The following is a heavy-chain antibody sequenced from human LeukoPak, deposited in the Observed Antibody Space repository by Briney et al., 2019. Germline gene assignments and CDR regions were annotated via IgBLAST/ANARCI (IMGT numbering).Heavy chain of an antibody. CDR1: GYTFTDYY. D-gene: IGHD4-17*01. J-gene: IGHJ3*01. V-gene: IGHV1-2*02. Sequence: ASVKVSCKASGYTFTDYYIHWMRQAPGQGLEWMGWINPKRGVTTYAQKFQGRVTMTRDTSITTAYMELTRLRSDDTTIYYCARERNYGDYGNSFDVWGQGTKVTVSS. CDR2: INPKRGVT. CDR3: ARERNYGDYGNSFDV.